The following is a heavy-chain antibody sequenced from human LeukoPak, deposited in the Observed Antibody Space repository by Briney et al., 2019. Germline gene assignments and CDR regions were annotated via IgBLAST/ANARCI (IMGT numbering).Heavy chain of an antibody. CDR2: IYYTGST. CDR3: ASSRIAGTSRDYYYYYMDV. J-gene: IGHJ6*03. CDR1: GGSISSYY. V-gene: IGHV4-59*08. D-gene: IGHD2-15*01. Sequence: SETLSLTCTVSGGSISSYYWSWIRQPPGKGLEWIGYIYYTGSTNYNPSLKSRVTISVDTSKNQFSLKLSSVTAADTAVYYCASSRIAGTSRDYYYYYMDVWGKGTTVTISS.